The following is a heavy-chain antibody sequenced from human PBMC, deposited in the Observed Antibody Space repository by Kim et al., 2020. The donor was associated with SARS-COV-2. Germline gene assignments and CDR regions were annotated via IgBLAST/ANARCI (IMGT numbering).Heavy chain of an antibody. CDR2: INHRGST. CDR3: ARGRGESSMLVVVIAAAEYGLDD. V-gene: IGHV4-34*01. J-gene: IGHJ4*01. Sequence: SETLSLTCAVYGGSFSDYSWSWIRQPPGKGLEWIGEINHRGSTNYNPSLKRRVTITVDTSKNQFSLKLSSVTAADTAVDYCARGRGESSMLVVVIAAAEYGLDDWGRGTPVTVSS. CDR1: GGSFSDYS. D-gene: IGHD3-22*01.